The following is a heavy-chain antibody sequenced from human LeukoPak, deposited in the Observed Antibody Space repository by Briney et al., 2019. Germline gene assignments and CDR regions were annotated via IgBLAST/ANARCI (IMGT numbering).Heavy chain of an antibody. D-gene: IGHD6-13*01. V-gene: IGHV4-39*01. J-gene: IGHJ4*02. CDR2: IYYSGST. CDR3: ARRHNSSWSDFDY. Sequence: PSETLSLTCTVSGGSISSSSYYWDWIRQPPGKGLEWIGTIYYSGSTNNNPSLKSRVTISVDTSKNQFSLKLSSVTAADTAVYYCARRHNSSWSDFDYWGQGTLVTVSS. CDR1: GGSISSSSYY.